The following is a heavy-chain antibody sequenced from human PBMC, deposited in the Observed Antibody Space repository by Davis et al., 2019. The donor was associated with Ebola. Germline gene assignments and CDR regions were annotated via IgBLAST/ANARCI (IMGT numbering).Heavy chain of an antibody. V-gene: IGHV4-34*01. CDR2: INHSGST. Sequence: MPSETLSLTCAVSGGSFSGYYWRWIRQPPGKVLEWIGEINHSGSTNYNPSFKSRVTISVDTSKNQFSLKLSSVTAADTAVYYCARWSSWWRGWWFDPWGQGTLVSVSS. D-gene: IGHD2-15*01. J-gene: IGHJ5*02. CDR1: GGSFSGYY. CDR3: ARWSSWWRGWWFDP.